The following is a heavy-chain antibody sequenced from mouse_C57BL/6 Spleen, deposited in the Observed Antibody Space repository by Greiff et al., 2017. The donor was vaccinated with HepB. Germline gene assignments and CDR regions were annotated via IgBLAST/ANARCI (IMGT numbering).Heavy chain of an antibody. Sequence: LVESGPELVKPGASVKISCKASGYAFSSSWMNWVKQRPGKGLEWIGRIYPGDGDTNYNGKFKGKATLTADKSSSTAYMQLSSLTSEDSAVYFCALITTEGFAYWGQGTLVTVSA. CDR2: IYPGDGDT. V-gene: IGHV1-82*01. D-gene: IGHD1-1*01. J-gene: IGHJ3*01. CDR3: ALITTEGFAY. CDR1: GYAFSSSW.